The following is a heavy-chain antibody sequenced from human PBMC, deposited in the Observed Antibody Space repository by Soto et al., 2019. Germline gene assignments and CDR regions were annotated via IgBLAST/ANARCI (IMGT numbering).Heavy chain of an antibody. Sequence: ASVKVSCKASGYTFTGYYMHWVRQAPGQGLEWMGIINTSGGSTSYAQKFQGRVTMTRDTSTSTVYMELSSLRSEDTAVYYCARDATSCYCADVWGQGTTVTVSS. CDR3: ARDATSCYCADV. V-gene: IGHV1-46*01. D-gene: IGHD2-2*01. CDR2: INTSGGST. J-gene: IGHJ6*02. CDR1: GYTFTGYY.